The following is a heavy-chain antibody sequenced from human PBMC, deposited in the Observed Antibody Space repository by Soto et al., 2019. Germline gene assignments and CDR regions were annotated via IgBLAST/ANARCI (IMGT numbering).Heavy chain of an antibody. CDR3: ATELLLGITVTNWFDP. CDR2: INAGNGNT. D-gene: IGHD1-7*01. V-gene: IGHV1-3*01. CDR1: GYTFTSYA. Sequence: ASVKVSCKASGYTFTSYAMHWVRQAPGQRLEWMGWINAGNGNTKYSQKFQGRVTITRDTSASTAYMELSSLRSEDTAVYYCATELLLGITVTNWFDPWGQGTLVSV. J-gene: IGHJ5*02.